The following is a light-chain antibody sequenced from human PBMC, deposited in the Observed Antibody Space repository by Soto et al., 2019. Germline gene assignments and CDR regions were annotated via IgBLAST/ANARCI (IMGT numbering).Light chain of an antibody. J-gene: IGKJ1*01. CDR3: QQYNGYSRT. CDR1: QSIASW. CDR2: DAS. V-gene: IGKV1-5*01. Sequence: DIQMTQSPSTLSASVGDRVTITCRASQSIASWLAWYQQKPGKAPELLIYDASTFKSGVPARFSGSGSVTDFTLTISDLQPDDFATYYCQQYNGYSRTFGQGTKVDIK.